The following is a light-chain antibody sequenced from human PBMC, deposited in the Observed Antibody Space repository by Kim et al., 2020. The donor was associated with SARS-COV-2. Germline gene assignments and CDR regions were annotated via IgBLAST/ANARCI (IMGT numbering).Light chain of an antibody. V-gene: IGLV3-19*01. Sequence: SSELTQDPAVSVALGQTVRITCQGDSLRSYYASWYQQKPGQAPVLVIYGRNNRPSGIPDRFSGSTSGNTASLTITGAQAEDDADYYCKSRDSSGNVVFGGGTKLTVL. J-gene: IGLJ2*01. CDR3: KSRDSSGNVV. CDR1: SLRSYY. CDR2: GRN.